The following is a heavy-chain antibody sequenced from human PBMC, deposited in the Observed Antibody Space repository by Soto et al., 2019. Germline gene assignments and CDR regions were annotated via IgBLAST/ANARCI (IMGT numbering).Heavy chain of an antibody. CDR1: GYICVNYG. J-gene: IGHJ6*01. CDR3: VMVDNYVTPTPQDV. CDR2: ISPYTGNT. Sequence: QVQLVQSGDQVKKPGASVKVSCKASGYICVNYGIAWVRQAPRQGLEWMGWISPYTGNTHSASKVQGRLTMTTDTSTSTAYMDLRSLTSDDTAVYYCVMVDNYVTPTPQDVWGQGTTVTVSS. V-gene: IGHV1-18*01. D-gene: IGHD3-16*01.